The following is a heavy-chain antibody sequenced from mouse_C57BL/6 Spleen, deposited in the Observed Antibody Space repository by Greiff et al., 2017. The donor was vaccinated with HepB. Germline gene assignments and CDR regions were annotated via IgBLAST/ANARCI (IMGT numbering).Heavy chain of an antibody. J-gene: IGHJ1*03. CDR3: ARLPDYYGSSRYFDV. CDR1: GYTFTSYW. Sequence: VQLQQPGPELVMPGASVKLSCKASGYTFTSYWMHWVNQRPGQGLEWIGEIDPSDSYTNYNQKFKGKSKLTVDKSSSTAYMQLSSLTSEDSAVYYCARLPDYYGSSRYFDVWGTGTTVTDSS. CDR2: IDPSDSYT. D-gene: IGHD1-1*01. V-gene: IGHV1-69*01.